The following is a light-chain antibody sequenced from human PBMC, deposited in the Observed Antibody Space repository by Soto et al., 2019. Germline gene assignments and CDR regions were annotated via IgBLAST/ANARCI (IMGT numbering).Light chain of an antibody. CDR1: SSDIGDYTH. Sequence: QSVLTQPASVSGSPGQSITISCTGTSSDIGDYTHVSWYQQHPGKAPKLIIYEVSDRPSGVSNRFSGSKSGNTASLTISGLQTEDEADYYCLLYYGRAWVFGGGTKLTVL. CDR3: LLYYGRAWV. CDR2: EVS. V-gene: IGLV2-14*01. J-gene: IGLJ3*02.